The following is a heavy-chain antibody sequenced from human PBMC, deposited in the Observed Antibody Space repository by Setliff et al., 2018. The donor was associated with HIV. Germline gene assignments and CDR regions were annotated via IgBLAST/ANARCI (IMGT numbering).Heavy chain of an antibody. J-gene: IGHJ4*02. CDR3: ARFCSGGSCPDY. V-gene: IGHV4-59*11. CDR1: GGSITSHY. D-gene: IGHD2-15*01. Sequence: LSLTCSVSGGSITSHYWTWIRQPPGKGLEWIGVISYSGSPHYNPSLKSRVTIGMDTSMNQVSLTLSSVTAVDTAVYYCARFCSGGSCPDYWGQGTLVTVSS. CDR2: ISYSGSP.